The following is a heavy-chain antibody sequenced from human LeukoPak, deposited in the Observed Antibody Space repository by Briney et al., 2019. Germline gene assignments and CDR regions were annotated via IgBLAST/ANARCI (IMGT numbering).Heavy chain of an antibody. CDR1: GFTFSSYG. CDR3: ARDPFPYYYGSGSYYNGE. CDR2: IWYDGSNK. D-gene: IGHD3-10*01. V-gene: IGHV3-33*01. Sequence: GGSLRLSCAASGFTFSSYGLHWVRQAPGKGLEWVAVIWYDGSNKYYADSEKGRFTISRDNSKNTLYQQMNSLRAEDTAVYYCARDPFPYYYGSGSYYNGEWGQGTLVTVSS. J-gene: IGHJ4*02.